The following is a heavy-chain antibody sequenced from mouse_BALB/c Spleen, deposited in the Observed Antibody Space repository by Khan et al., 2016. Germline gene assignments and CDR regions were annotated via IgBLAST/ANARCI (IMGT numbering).Heavy chain of an antibody. V-gene: IGHV3-2*02. CDR1: GYSITSDYA. J-gene: IGHJ2*01. CDR2: ISYSGST. CDR3: ARRDRFDY. Sequence: EVQLEESGPGLVKPSQSLSLTCTVTGYSITSDYAWNWIRQFPGNKLEWMGYISYSGSTSYNPSLKSRISITRDTAKNQFFLQLNSVTTEDTATYDCARRDRFDYWGQGTTLTVSS.